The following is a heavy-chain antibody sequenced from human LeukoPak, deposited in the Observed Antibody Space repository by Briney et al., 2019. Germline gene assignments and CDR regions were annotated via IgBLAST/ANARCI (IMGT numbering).Heavy chain of an antibody. J-gene: IGHJ5*02. V-gene: IGHV3-53*04. CDR3: ARTGTSVPDRFDP. D-gene: IGHD1-1*01. CDR2: IYSGGST. CDR1: GFTVSSNY. Sequence: GGSLRLSCAASGFTVSSNYMSWVRQAPGKGLEWVSVIYSGGSTYYADSVKGRFTISRHNSKNTLYLQMNSLRAEDTAVYYCARTGTSVPDRFDPWGQGTLVTVSS.